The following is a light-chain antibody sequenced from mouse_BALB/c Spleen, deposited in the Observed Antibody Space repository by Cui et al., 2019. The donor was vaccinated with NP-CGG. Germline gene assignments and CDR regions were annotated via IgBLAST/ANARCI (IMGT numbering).Light chain of an antibody. V-gene: IGLV1*01. Sequence: QALVTQESAPTTSPGETVTPPSRSSTGAVTTTTYANWVQEKPDHLFTGLIGGTNNRAPGVPARFSGSLIGNRAALIITGAQTEDEAIYFCALWYSNHWVFGGGTKLTVL. CDR1: TGAVTTTTY. CDR2: GTN. J-gene: IGLJ1*01. CDR3: ALWYSNHWV.